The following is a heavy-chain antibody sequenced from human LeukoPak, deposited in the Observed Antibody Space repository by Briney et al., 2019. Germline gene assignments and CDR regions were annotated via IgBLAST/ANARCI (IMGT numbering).Heavy chain of an antibody. CDR1: GCTFISYS. Sequence: GGSLRLSCAASGCTFISYSMNWVRQAPGKGLDWVSSIGSSGSYIYYADSLTGRFTISRENAKNSLYLKMNSLRAEDTAMYYCARRATTERGHSYGLDFWGQGTLVTVSS. CDR3: ARRATTERGHSYGLDF. V-gene: IGHV3-21*01. CDR2: IGSSGSYI. D-gene: IGHD5-18*01. J-gene: IGHJ4*02.